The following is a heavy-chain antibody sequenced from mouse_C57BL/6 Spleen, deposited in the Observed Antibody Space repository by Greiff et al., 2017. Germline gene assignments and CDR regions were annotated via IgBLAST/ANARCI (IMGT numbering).Heavy chain of an antibody. CDR3: AGGQLRLGFAY. CDR1: GYTFTSYW. V-gene: IGHV1-50*01. CDR2: IDPSDSYT. D-gene: IGHD3-2*02. J-gene: IGHJ3*01. Sequence: QVQLQQPGAELVKPGASVKLSCKASGYTFTSYWMQWVKQRPGQGLEWIGEIDPSDSYTNDNQKFKGKATLTVDTSSSTAYMQLSSLPSEDSAGYYWAGGQLRLGFAYWGQGTLVTVSA.